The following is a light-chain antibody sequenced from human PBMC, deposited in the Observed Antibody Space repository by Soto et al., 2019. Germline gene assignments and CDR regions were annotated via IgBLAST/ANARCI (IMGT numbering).Light chain of an antibody. CDR3: SSHAGSTNGVV. V-gene: IGLV2-8*01. CDR2: EVN. CDR1: RIDVCAYNY. Sequence: QSALSQPPSASGSPVQSVTISCTGGRIDVCAYNYVSWYQQHPDKAPKLMIYEVNIRPSGVPGRFSGSKSGNTASLTVSGLQTEDEAEYYCSSHAGSTNGVVFGGGTQLTGL. J-gene: IGLJ2*01.